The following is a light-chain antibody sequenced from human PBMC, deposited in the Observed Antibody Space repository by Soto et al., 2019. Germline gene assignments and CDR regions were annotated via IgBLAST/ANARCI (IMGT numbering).Light chain of an antibody. J-gene: IGKJ1*01. CDR1: QGISNF. CDR3: QKYNSAPRT. CDR2: AAS. Sequence: DIQMTQSPSSLSASVGDRVTISCRASQGISNFVAWYQQKPGKVPRLLIYAASALQSGVPSRFSGIGSGTDFTLTITSLQPEDVAIYYCQKYNSAPRTFGQGTKV. V-gene: IGKV1-27*01.